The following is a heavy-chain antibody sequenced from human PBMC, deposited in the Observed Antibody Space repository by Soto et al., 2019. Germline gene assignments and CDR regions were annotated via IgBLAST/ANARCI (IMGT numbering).Heavy chain of an antibody. CDR3: ARSIAAAVDIDN. Sequence: ASVKVSCKASGYTFTSYAMHWVRQAPGQRLEWMGWINADNGNTKYSQKFQGRVTITRDTSTSTAYMELSSLRSDDTAVYYCARSIAAAVDIDNCGQETLVTISS. CDR2: INADNGNT. CDR1: GYTFTSYA. J-gene: IGHJ4*02. D-gene: IGHD6-13*01. V-gene: IGHV1-3*01.